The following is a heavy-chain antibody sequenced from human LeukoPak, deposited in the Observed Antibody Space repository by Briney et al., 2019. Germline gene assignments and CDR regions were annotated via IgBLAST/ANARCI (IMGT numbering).Heavy chain of an antibody. V-gene: IGHV3-30*18. CDR1: GFTFSSYG. Sequence: GRSLRLSCAASGFTFSSYGMHWVRQAPGKGLEWVAVISYDGSNKYYADSVKGRFTISRDNSKNTLYLQMNSLRAEDTAVYYCAKDAPLMATIPYYYYGMDVWGQGTTVTVSS. CDR3: AKDAPLMATIPYYYYGMDV. J-gene: IGHJ6*02. D-gene: IGHD5-24*01. CDR2: ISYDGSNK.